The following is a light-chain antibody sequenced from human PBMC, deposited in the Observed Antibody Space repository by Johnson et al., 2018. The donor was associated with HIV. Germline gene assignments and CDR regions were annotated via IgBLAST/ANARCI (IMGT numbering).Light chain of an antibody. CDR2: ENN. J-gene: IGLJ1*01. CDR3: GTWDSRLVGV. V-gene: IGLV1-51*01. Sequence: QSVLTQPPSVSAAPGQKVTISCSGSSSNIGNNYVSWYQQLPGTAPKLLIYENNKRPSGIPDRFSGSKSGTSATLGITGLQTGDAADDYCGTWDSRLVGVFGTGTKVTVL. CDR1: SSNIGNNY.